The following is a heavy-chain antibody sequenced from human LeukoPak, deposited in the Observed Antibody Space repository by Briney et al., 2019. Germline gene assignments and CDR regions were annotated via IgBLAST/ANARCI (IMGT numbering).Heavy chain of an antibody. CDR2: INHSGST. V-gene: IGHV4-34*01. Sequence: SETLSLTCAVYGGSFSGYYWSWIRQPPGKGLEWIGEINHSGSTNYNPSLKSRVTISVDTSKNQFSLKLSSVTAADTAVYYCAREVFGMGYFDYWGQGTLVTVSS. D-gene: IGHD1-14*01. CDR1: GGSFSGYY. CDR3: AREVFGMGYFDY. J-gene: IGHJ4*02.